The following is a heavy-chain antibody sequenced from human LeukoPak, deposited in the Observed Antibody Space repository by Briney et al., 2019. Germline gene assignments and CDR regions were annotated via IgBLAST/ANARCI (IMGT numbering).Heavy chain of an antibody. D-gene: IGHD5-18*01. Sequence: PGGSLRLSCAASGFTFSDYYMSWSRQAPGKGLEWGSYINCISDSTNYADSVKGRFTISRDNAKNSLYLQMNSLRAEDTAVYYCARGSGKKLWLSDFDYWGQGTLVTVSS. V-gene: IGHV3-11*05. CDR2: INCISDST. CDR1: GFTFSDYY. J-gene: IGHJ4*02. CDR3: ARGSGKKLWLSDFDY.